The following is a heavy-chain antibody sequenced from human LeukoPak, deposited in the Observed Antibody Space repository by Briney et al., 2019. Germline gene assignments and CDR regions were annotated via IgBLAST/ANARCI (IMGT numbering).Heavy chain of an antibody. Sequence: ASVKVSCEASGYTFTSYAMHWVRQAPGQRLEWMGWINAGNGNTKYSQKSQGRVTITRDTSASTAYMELSSLRSEDTAVYYCARAYGDYGMDVWGQGTTVTVSS. D-gene: IGHD4-17*01. CDR1: GYTFTSYA. J-gene: IGHJ6*02. V-gene: IGHV1-3*01. CDR2: INAGNGNT. CDR3: ARAYGDYGMDV.